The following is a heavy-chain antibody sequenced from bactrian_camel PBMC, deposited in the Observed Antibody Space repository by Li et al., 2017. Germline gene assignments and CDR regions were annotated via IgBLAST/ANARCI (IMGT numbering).Heavy chain of an antibody. J-gene: IGHJ4*01. D-gene: IGHD8*01. CDR3: ATTRGDWTHALWEYHY. V-gene: IGHV3S40*01. CDR1: GFRFSMYD. CDR2: ISAGGLIT. Sequence: VQLVESGGGLVQPGGSLRLSCAASGFRFSMYDLAWVRQAPGEERDGVATISAGGLITEYADSVKGRFTISHEKAKNAVDLQMNNLKSEDTALYYCATTRGDWTHALWEYHYWGHGTQVTVS.